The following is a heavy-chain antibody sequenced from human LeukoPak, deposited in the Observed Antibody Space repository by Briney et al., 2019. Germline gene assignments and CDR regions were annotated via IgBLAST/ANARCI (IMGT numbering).Heavy chain of an antibody. V-gene: IGHV1-46*01. CDR2: INPSGGST. J-gene: IGHJ4*02. CDR1: GYTFTSYY. D-gene: IGHD6-19*01. CDR3: ARVNVAASPFDY. Sequence: ASVKDSCKASGYTFTSYYMHWVRQAPGQGLEWMGIINPSGGSTSYAQKFQGRVTMTRDMSTSTVYMELSSLRSEDTAVYYCARVNVAASPFDYWGQGTLVTVSS.